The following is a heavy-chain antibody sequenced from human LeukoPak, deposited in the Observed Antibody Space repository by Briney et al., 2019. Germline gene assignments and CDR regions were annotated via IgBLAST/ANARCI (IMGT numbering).Heavy chain of an antibody. J-gene: IGHJ4*02. D-gene: IGHD2-8*02. Sequence: GGSLRLSCEASGFTFSTFAMIWVRQPPGKGLEWVSSIFPSSGEIHYADSVRGRFTISGDNSKSTLSLQMNSLRAEDTAIYYCATYRQVLLPFDYWGQGTLVTVSS. CDR3: ATYRQVLLPFDY. CDR2: IFPSSGEI. CDR1: GFTFSTFA. V-gene: IGHV3-23*01.